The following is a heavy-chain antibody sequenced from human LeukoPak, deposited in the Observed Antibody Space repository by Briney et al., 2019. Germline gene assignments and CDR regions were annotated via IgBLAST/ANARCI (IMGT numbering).Heavy chain of an antibody. CDR2: IYPGDSGT. J-gene: IGHJ4*02. V-gene: IGHV5-51*01. D-gene: IGHD2-2*01. CDR3: AKIDRQYCSRSSCYALDF. Sequence: GESLKISCKGSGYIFTNYWIGWVRQMPGKGLEWMGIIYPGDSGTRYSPSFQGQVTISVDKSISTAYLQWSSLKASDTAIYYCAKIDRQYCSRSSCYALDFWGQGTQVTVSS. CDR1: GYIFTNYW.